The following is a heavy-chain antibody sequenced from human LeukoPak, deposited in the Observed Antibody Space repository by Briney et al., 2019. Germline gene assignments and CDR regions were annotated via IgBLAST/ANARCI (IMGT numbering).Heavy chain of an antibody. CDR3: ARDSVGAAYYYGMDV. CDR2: ISSSGSTI. D-gene: IGHD1-26*01. CDR1: GFTFSSYE. Sequence: PGGSLRLSCAASGFTFSSYEMNWVRQAPGKGLEWVSYISSSGSTIYYADSVKGRFTISRDNAKDSLYLQMNSLRAEDTAVYYCARDSVGAAYYYGMDVWGQGTTVTVSS. V-gene: IGHV3-48*03. J-gene: IGHJ6*02.